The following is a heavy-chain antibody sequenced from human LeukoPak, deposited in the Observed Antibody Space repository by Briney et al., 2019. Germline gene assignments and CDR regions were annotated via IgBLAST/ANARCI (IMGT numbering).Heavy chain of an antibody. V-gene: IGHV4-34*01. CDR1: GVSFYGFH. CDR2: INHSGST. Sequence: SETLSLTASVYGVSFYGFHWSRNRQPPGKGLEWIGEINHSGSTNYNPSLKSSVTISVDTSKNQFSLKLSSVTAADTAVYYCARGRGLRGRYFDYWGQGALVTVSS. CDR3: ARGRGLRGRYFDY. D-gene: IGHD5-12*01. J-gene: IGHJ4*02.